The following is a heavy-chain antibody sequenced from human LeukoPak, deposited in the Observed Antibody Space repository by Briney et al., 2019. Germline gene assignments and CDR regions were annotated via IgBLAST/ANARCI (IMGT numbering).Heavy chain of an antibody. CDR1: GFTFSSYA. CDR2: ISYDGSNK. Sequence: PGGSLRLSCAASGFTFSSYAMSWVRQAPGKGLEWVAVISYDGSNKYYADSVKGRFTISRDNSKNTLYLQMNSLRAEDTAVYYCARGFGGGGLSAHFDYWGQGTLVTVSS. D-gene: IGHD3-16*02. V-gene: IGHV3-30-3*01. CDR3: ARGFGGGGLSAHFDY. J-gene: IGHJ4*02.